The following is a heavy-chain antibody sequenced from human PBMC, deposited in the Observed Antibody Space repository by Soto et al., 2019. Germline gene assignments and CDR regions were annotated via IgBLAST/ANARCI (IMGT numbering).Heavy chain of an antibody. J-gene: IGHJ4*02. Sequence: PSETLSLTGTVSGGSISSGGYYWSWIRQHPGKGLEWIGYIYYSGSTYYNPSLKSRVNISVDTSKNQFSLKLSSVSAADTAVYYCGRDSQLPHQGEEYYFDYWDKGTLGTVSS. CDR2: IYYSGST. CDR1: GGSISSGGYY. D-gene: IGHD2-2*01. CDR3: GRDSQLPHQGEEYYFDY. V-gene: IGHV4-31*03.